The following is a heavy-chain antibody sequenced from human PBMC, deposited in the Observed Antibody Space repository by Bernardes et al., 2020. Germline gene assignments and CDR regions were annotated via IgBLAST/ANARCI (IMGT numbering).Heavy chain of an antibody. V-gene: IGHV5-51*01. CDR2: IYPGDSDT. Sequence: GASLKISCKGSGYSFTSYWIGWVRQMPGKGLEWMGIIYPGDSDTRYSPSFQGQVTISADKSISTAYLQWSSLKASDTAMYYCARHVGRGGLASHYYYYYMDVWGKGTTVTVSS. CDR1: GYSFTSYW. D-gene: IGHD1-26*01. J-gene: IGHJ6*03. CDR3: ARHVGRGGLASHYYYYYMDV.